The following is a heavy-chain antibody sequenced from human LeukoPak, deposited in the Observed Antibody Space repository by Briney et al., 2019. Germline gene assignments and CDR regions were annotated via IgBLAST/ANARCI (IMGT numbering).Heavy chain of an antibody. Sequence: GESLKISCQTSGYTFSDYWIGWVRQMPGKGLEWMGIIYPRDSDTKYSPSFQGQVTISADKSISTAYLQWSSLKASDTAMYYCARRVRAAAEFWFDPWGQGTLVTVSS. CDR3: ARRVRAAAEFWFDP. V-gene: IGHV5-51*03. CDR1: GYTFSDYW. D-gene: IGHD6-13*01. J-gene: IGHJ5*02. CDR2: IYPRDSDT.